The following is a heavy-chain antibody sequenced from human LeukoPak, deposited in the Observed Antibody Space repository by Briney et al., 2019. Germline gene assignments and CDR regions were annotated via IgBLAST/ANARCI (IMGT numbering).Heavy chain of an antibody. CDR1: GFTFSNYA. CDR3: ARGGHGAADQ. Sequence: GGSLRLSCAASGFTFSNYAMNWVRQAPGKGLEWVSLISGSTGSTYYADSVKGRFSISRDNSKNTVYLQMNSLRVEDTAVYYCARGGHGAADQWGQGTLVTVSS. V-gene: IGHV3-23*01. D-gene: IGHD1-26*01. J-gene: IGHJ5*02. CDR2: ISGSTGST.